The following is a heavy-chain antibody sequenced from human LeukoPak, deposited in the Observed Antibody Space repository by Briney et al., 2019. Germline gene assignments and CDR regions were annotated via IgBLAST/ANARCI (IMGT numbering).Heavy chain of an antibody. CDR1: GFTFGSYS. CDR2: IDSNSNFM. D-gene: IGHD6-13*01. Sequence: PGGSLRLSCAASGFTFGSYSMTWVRQAPGKGLEWVSLIDSNSNFMNYADSVKGRSTISRDNAKKSLYLEMNSLRAEDTAVYYCAKDSHSWSRDYWGQGTLVTVSS. V-gene: IGHV3-21*01. CDR3: AKDSHSWSRDY. J-gene: IGHJ4*02.